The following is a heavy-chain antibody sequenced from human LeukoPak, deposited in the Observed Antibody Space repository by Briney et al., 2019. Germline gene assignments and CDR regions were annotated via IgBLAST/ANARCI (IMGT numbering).Heavy chain of an antibody. J-gene: IGHJ4*02. CDR1: GFTFDDYA. V-gene: IGHV3-9*01. Sequence: GGSLRLSCAASGFTFDDYAMHWVRQAPGKGLEWVSGISWNSGSIGYADSVKGRFTISRDNAKNSLYLQMNSLRAEDTALYYCAKSSREDSGGWFDYWGQGTLVTVSS. CDR2: ISWNSGSI. D-gene: IGHD6-19*01. CDR3: AKSSREDSGGWFDY.